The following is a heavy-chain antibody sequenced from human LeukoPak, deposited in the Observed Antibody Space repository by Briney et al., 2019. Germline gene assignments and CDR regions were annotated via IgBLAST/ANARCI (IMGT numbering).Heavy chain of an antibody. CDR1: EFTFSSYN. CDR2: ISNDGSNK. J-gene: IGHJ4*02. V-gene: IGHV3-30-3*01. D-gene: IGHD3-22*01. CDR3: AREPSRSAYFDY. Sequence: GGSLRLSCAASEFTFSSYNMHWVRQAPGKGLEWVAHISNDGSNKYYADSVKGRFTISRDNSKNTLYLQMNSLRAEDTAMYYCAREPSRSAYFDYWGQGTLVTVSS.